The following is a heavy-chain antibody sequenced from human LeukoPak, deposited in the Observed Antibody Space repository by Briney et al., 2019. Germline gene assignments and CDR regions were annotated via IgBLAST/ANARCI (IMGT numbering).Heavy chain of an antibody. CDR1: GFTFSSHW. V-gene: IGHV3-7*01. Sequence: GGSLRLSCAASGFTFSSHWMTWVRQAPGKGLEWVASVKQDVNEKYYVDSVKGRFTISRDNAKNSLFLQMNSLGVEDTAVYYCARGPPYGTRSDYFDYWGQGTLVTVSS. CDR3: ARGPPYGTRSDYFDY. CDR2: VKQDVNEK. D-gene: IGHD3-10*01. J-gene: IGHJ4*02.